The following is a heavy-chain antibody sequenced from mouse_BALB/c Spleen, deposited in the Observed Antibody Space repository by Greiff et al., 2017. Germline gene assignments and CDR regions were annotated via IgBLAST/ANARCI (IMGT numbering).Heavy chain of an antibody. D-gene: IGHD1-1*01. V-gene: IGHV14-3*02. CDR1: GFNIKDTY. J-gene: IGHJ3*01. CDR2: IDPANGNT. CDR3: APFYYYGSSYVGFAY. Sequence: EVQLQQSGAELVKPGASVKLSCTASGFNIKDTYMHWVKQRPEQGLEWIGRIDPANGNTKYDPKFQGKATITADTSSNTAYLQLSSLTSEDTAVYYCAPFYYYGSSYVGFAYWGQGTLVTVSA.